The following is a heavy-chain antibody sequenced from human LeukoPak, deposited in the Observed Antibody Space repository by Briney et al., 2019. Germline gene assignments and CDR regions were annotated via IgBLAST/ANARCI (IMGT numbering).Heavy chain of an antibody. J-gene: IGHJ6*02. Sequence: ASVKVSCKASGYTFTSYDINWVRQATGQGLEWMGWMNPKSGNTGHAQKFQGRVTITRDTSISTAYMELSSLRSEDTAVYYCARVSRWLYGMDVWGQGTTVTVSS. CDR3: ARVSRWLYGMDV. CDR1: GYTFTSYD. V-gene: IGHV1-8*03. CDR2: MNPKSGNT. D-gene: IGHD5-12*01.